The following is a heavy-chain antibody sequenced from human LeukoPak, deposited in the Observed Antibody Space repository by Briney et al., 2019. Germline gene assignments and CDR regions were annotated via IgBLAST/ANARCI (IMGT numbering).Heavy chain of an antibody. CDR1: GYTFTSYG. CDR3: ARDCSGGSCYSGVSWFDP. J-gene: IGHJ5*02. CDR2: ISAYNGNT. V-gene: IGHV1-18*01. Sequence: GASVKVSCKASGYTFTSYGISWVRQAPGQGLEWMGWISAYNGNTNYAQKLQGRVTMTTDTSTSTAYMELSSLRSEDTAVYYCARDCSGGSCYSGVSWFDPWGQGALVTVSS. D-gene: IGHD2-15*01.